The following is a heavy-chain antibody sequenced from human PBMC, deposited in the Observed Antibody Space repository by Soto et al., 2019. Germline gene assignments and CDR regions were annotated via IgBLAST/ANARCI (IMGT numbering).Heavy chain of an antibody. CDR1: GFNFRSYE. Sequence: PGGSLRLSCAASGFNFRSYEMNWVRQAPGKGLEWVSYISGSASSIYYADSVKGRFTISRDNAKNSLYLQMNSLRAEDTAVYYCTRGRPGGWYFELCGRGTLVTVS. D-gene: IGHD3-10*01. CDR3: TRGRPGGWYFEL. J-gene: IGHJ2*01. CDR2: ISGSASSI. V-gene: IGHV3-48*03.